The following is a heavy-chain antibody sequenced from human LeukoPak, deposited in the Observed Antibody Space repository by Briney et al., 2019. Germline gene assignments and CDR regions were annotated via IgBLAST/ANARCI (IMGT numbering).Heavy chain of an antibody. D-gene: IGHD6-19*01. CDR2: IYYSGST. Sequence: SQTLSLTCTVSGGSISSSSDYWGWIRQPPGKGLEWIGSIYYSGSTYYNPSLKSRVTISVDTSKNQFSLKLSSVTAADTAVYSCARHSSSSGWKSFDYWGQGTLVTVSS. V-gene: IGHV4-39*01. CDR3: ARHSSSSGWKSFDY. CDR1: GGSISSSSDY. J-gene: IGHJ4*02.